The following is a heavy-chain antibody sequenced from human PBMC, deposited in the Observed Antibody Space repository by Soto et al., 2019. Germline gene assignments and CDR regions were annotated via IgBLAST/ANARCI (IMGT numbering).Heavy chain of an antibody. CDR1: GGTFSSYA. V-gene: IGHV1-69*01. CDR2: IIPIFGTA. D-gene: IGHD2-15*01. J-gene: IGHJ6*02. Sequence: QVQLVQSGAEVKKPGSSVKVSCKASGGTFSSYALSWVRQAPGQGLEWMGGIIPIFGTANYAQKFQGRVTITADESTSTAYMELSSLRSEDTAVYYCARGMDIVVVVAATRYYYGMDVWGQGTTVTVSS. CDR3: ARGMDIVVVVAATRYYYGMDV.